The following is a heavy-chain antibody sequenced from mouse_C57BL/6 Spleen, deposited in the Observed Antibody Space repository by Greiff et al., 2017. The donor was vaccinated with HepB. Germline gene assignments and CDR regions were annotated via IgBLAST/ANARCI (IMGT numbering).Heavy chain of an antibody. Sequence: QVQLQQPGAELVKPGASVKLSCKASGYTFTSYWMHWVKQRPGQGLEWIGMIHPNSGSTNYNEKFKSKATLTVDKSSSPAYMQLSSLTSEDTAVYYCARSYGYLYAMDYWGQGTSVTVSS. CDR1: GYTFTSYW. CDR2: IHPNSGST. D-gene: IGHD2-2*01. J-gene: IGHJ4*01. V-gene: IGHV1-64*01. CDR3: ARSYGYLYAMDY.